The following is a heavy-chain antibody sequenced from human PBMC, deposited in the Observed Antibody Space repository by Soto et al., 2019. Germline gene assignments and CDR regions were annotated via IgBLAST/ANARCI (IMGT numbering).Heavy chain of an antibody. CDR3: ARANYKDYDDNAGAVLDV. J-gene: IGHJ3*01. CDR1: VCSSSSGESC. Sequence: PSETLSLTCPVSVCSSSSGESCWTWILQPPGKGLDWIGYILYSGETSYNPSLKSRLTTSLTTSKTQFSLRLSSVTAADTAVYYCARANYKDYDDNAGAVLDVWGQGTMVTASS. D-gene: IGHD4-17*01. CDR2: ILYSGET. V-gene: IGHV4-30-4*01.